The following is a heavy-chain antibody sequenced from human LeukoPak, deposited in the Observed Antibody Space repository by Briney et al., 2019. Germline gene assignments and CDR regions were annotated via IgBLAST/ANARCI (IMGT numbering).Heavy chain of an antibody. D-gene: IGHD2-15*01. J-gene: IGHJ4*02. CDR3: AREIPGRIAADC. V-gene: IGHV3-48*01. CDR1: GFIFSDYS. CDR2: IGSGSDGI. Sequence: GGSLRLSCTASGFIFSDYSMNWVRQAPGKGLEWVSYIGSGSDGIQYADSVKGRFTISRDNGKNLLFLELKSLRGEDTAVYFCAREIPGRIAADCWGQGTLVTVSS.